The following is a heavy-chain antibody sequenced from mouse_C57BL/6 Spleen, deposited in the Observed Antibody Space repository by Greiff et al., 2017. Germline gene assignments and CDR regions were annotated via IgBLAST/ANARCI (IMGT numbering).Heavy chain of an antibody. CDR2: IYPGSGNT. J-gene: IGHJ3*01. CDR1: GYSFTSYY. Sequence: VKLVESGPELVKPGASVKISCKASGYSFTSYYIHWVKQRPGQGLEWIGWIYPGSGNTKYNEKFKGKATLTADTSSSTAYMQLSSLTSEDSAVYYCAEGDPWFAYWGQGTLVTVSA. CDR3: AEGDPWFAY. V-gene: IGHV1-66*01.